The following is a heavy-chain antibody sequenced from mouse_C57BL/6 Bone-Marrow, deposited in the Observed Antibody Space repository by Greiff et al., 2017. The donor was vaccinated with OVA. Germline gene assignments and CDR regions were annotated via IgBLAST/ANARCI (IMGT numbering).Heavy chain of an antibody. CDR1: GYTFTSYW. CDR2: IHPNSGST. J-gene: IGHJ1*03. V-gene: IGHV1-64*01. CDR3: ARLGPRYIDV. Sequence: VQLQQSGAELVKPGASVKLSCTASGYTFTSYWMHWVKQRPGQGLEWIGMIHPNSGSTNYNEKFKSKATLTVDKSSSTAYMQLSSLTSEDSAVYYCARLGPRYIDVWGTGTTVTVSS. D-gene: IGHD4-1*01.